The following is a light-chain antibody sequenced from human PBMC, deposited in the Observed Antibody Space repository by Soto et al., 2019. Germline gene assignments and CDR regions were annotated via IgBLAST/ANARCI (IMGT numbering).Light chain of an antibody. J-gene: IGKJ1*01. CDR2: KAS. V-gene: IGKV1-5*03. Sequence: DIQMTQSPSTLSASVGDRVTITCRASQSISGWLAWYQQKPGKAPKLLIYKASILECGVPSRFSGSGSGTEFTLAISSLQPDDLATYYCQQYKSPLWTFGPGTRVDIK. CDR3: QQYKSPLWT. CDR1: QSISGW.